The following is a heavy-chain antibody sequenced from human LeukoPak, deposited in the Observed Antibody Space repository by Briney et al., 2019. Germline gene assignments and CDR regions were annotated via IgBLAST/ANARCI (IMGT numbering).Heavy chain of an antibody. Sequence: GGSLRLSCAASGFAFSSYGMSWVRQAPGKGLEWVSAISGSGGSTYYADSVKGRFTISRDNSKNTLYLQMNSLRAEATAVYYCAKDFNYYDSSGSDAFDIWGQGTMVTVSS. CDR3: AKDFNYYDSSGSDAFDI. J-gene: IGHJ3*02. CDR2: ISGSGGST. D-gene: IGHD3-22*01. CDR1: GFAFSSYG. V-gene: IGHV3-23*01.